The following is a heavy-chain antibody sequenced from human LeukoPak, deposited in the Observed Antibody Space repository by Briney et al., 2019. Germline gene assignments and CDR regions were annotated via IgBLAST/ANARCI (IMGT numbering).Heavy chain of an antibody. D-gene: IGHD3-10*01. CDR2: IKQDGSEK. V-gene: IGHV3-7*01. CDR1: GCTFSSYW. Sequence: GSLRLSCAASGCTFSSYWMSWVRQAPGKGLEWVANIKQDGSEKYYVDSVKGRFTISRDNAKNSLYLQMNSLRAEDTAVYYCAREKGTLIRAMAFEMWGQGTMVTVSS. CDR3: AREKGTLIRAMAFEM. J-gene: IGHJ3*02.